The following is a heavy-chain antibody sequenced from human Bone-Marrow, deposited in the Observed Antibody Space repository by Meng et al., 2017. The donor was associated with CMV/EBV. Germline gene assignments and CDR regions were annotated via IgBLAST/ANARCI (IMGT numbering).Heavy chain of an antibody. V-gene: IGHV3-21*04. Sequence: GESLKISCAASGFTFSSYSMNWVRQAPGKGLEWVSSISSGSSYIYYADSVKGRFTISRDNAKNSLYLQMNSLGAEDTALYYCARGAILDFFDYWGQGTLVTVSS. CDR3: ARGAILDFFDY. CDR1: GFTFSSYS. J-gene: IGHJ4*02. D-gene: IGHD3-3*01. CDR2: ISSGSSYI.